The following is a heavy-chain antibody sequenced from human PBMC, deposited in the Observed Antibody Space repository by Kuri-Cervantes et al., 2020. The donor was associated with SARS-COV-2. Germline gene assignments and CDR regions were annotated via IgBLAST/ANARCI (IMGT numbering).Heavy chain of an antibody. D-gene: IGHD3-22*01. CDR2: ISSSSSTI. J-gene: IGHJ6*02. Sequence: GESLKISCAASGFTFSSYSMNWVRQAPGKGLGWVSYISSSSSTIYYADSVKGRFTISRDNAKNSLYLQMNSLRDEDTAVYYCARDYYYDSSGYYYDVYYYGMDVWGQGTTVTVSS. CDR3: ARDYYYDSSGYYYDVYYYGMDV. V-gene: IGHV3-48*02. CDR1: GFTFSSYS.